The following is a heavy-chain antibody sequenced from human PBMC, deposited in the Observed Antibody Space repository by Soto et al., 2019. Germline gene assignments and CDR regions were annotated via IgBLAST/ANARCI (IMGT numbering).Heavy chain of an antibody. CDR1: GGSISSSSYY. J-gene: IGHJ4*02. V-gene: IGHV4-39*01. CDR3: ARQGEPINFDY. Sequence: SETLSLTCTVSGGSISSSSYYWGWIRQPPGKGLEWIGSIYYSGSTYYNPSLKSRVTISVDTSKNQFSLKLSSVTAADTAVYYCARQGEPINFDYCGQGTLVTVSS. CDR2: IYYSGST. D-gene: IGHD3-16*01.